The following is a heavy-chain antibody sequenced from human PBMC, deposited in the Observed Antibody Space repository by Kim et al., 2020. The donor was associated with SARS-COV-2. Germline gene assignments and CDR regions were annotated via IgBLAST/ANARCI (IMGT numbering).Heavy chain of an antibody. CDR1: GITFSAAV. D-gene: IGHD3-10*01. CDR3: TKGLQGSYLD. V-gene: IGHV3-23*01. Sequence: GGSLRLSCVASGITFSAAVMSWVRQAPGKGLEWVSGITNRGDATYYSDSVKGRFTISRDDSKNTVYLQMDRLRVEDTAIYYCTKGLQGSYLDWGQGTL. CDR2: ITNRGDAT. J-gene: IGHJ1*01.